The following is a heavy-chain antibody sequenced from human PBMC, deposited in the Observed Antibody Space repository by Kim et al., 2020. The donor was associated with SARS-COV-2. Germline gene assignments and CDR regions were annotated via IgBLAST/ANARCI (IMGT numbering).Heavy chain of an antibody. V-gene: IGHV3-23*01. CDR2: ISGSGGST. D-gene: IGHD2-15*01. CDR3: AKDLYCSGGSCYGGFDY. J-gene: IGHJ4*02. Sequence: GGSLRLSCAASGFTFSSYAMSWVRQAPGKGLEWVSAISGSGGSTYYADSVKGRFTISRDNSKNTLYLQMNSLRAEDTAVYYCAKDLYCSGGSCYGGFDYWGQGTLVTVSS. CDR1: GFTFSSYA.